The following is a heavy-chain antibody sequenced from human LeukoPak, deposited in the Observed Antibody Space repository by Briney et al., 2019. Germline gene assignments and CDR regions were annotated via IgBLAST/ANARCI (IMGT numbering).Heavy chain of an antibody. V-gene: IGHV4-59*08. CDR3: ARQGQWLVLDY. D-gene: IGHD6-19*01. Sequence: KASETLSLTCTVSGGSISSYYWSWIRQPPGKGLEWIGYIYYSGSTNYNPSLKSRVTISVDTSKNQFSLKLSSVTAADTAVYYCARQGQWLVLDYWGQGTLVTVSS. J-gene: IGHJ4*02. CDR2: IYYSGST. CDR1: GGSISSYY.